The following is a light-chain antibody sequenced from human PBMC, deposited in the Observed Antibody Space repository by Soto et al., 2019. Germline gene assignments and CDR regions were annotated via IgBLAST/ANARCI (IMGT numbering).Light chain of an antibody. CDR1: QGISRS. V-gene: IGKV1-12*01. J-gene: IGKJ3*01. Sequence: DIQMTQSPSSVSASVGDRVTITCRASQGISRSLAWYQQKQGKAPKVLIYGASNLQSGVPSRFSGSGSGTDFTLTISSLQPEDFATYYCQQANRFPLTFGPGTKVGIK. CDR3: QQANRFPLT. CDR2: GAS.